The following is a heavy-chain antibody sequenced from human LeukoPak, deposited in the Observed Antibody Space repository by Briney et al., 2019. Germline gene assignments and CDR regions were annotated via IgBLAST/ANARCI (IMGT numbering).Heavy chain of an antibody. V-gene: IGHV4-34*01. CDR3: ARRRVQQWLVRSSYFDY. Sequence: SETLSLTCTVSGGSISSYYWSWIRQPPGKGLEWIGEINHSGSTNYNPSLKSRVTISVDTSKNQFSLKLSSVTAADTAVYYCARRRVQQWLVRSSYFDYWGQGTLVTVSS. CDR2: INHSGST. J-gene: IGHJ4*02. CDR1: GGSISSYY. D-gene: IGHD6-19*01.